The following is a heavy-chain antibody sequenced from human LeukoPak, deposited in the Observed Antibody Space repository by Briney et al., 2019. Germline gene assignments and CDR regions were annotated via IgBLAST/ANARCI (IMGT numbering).Heavy chain of an antibody. V-gene: IGHV3-53*01. CDR3: ARDLIVGGNRDAFDI. Sequence: GGSLRLSCAASGFTVSSSYMSWVRQAPGKGLEWVSVIYSGGTTYYADSVKGRFTISRDNSKNTLYLQMNSLRAEDTAVYYCARDLIVGGNRDAFDIWGQGTMVTVSS. J-gene: IGHJ3*02. D-gene: IGHD1-26*01. CDR2: IYSGGTT. CDR1: GFTVSSSY.